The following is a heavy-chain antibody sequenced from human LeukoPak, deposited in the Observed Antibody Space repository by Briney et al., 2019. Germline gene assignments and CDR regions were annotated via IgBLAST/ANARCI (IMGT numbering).Heavy chain of an antibody. J-gene: IGHJ6*02. V-gene: IGHV3-48*03. D-gene: IGHD3/OR15-3a*01. Sequence: PGGSLRLSCATSGFTFSSYEMNWVGQAQGKGLEWFSYISISGSTNNYADSLKGRLTTSRNNTTNSLYQQMNSLRAEDTAVYYCARDWTQYGMDVWGQGTTVTVSS. CDR2: ISISGSTN. CDR1: GFTFSSYE. CDR3: ARDWTQYGMDV.